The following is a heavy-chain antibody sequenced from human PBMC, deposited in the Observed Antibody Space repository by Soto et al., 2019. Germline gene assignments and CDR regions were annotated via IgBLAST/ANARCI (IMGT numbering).Heavy chain of an antibody. Sequence: QITLKESGPTLVKPTQTLTLTCTFSGFSLNTNAVGVAWIRQPPGKALEWLALLYWDDDKRYSPPLKSRLTITTDTSKNQVALTMTNMDPEDTATYYCAHRRVRDSSGENFGSWGQGTLVTVS. CDR3: AHRRVRDSSGENFGS. CDR2: LYWDDDK. V-gene: IGHV2-5*02. D-gene: IGHD6-19*01. CDR1: GFSLNTNAVG. J-gene: IGHJ4*02.